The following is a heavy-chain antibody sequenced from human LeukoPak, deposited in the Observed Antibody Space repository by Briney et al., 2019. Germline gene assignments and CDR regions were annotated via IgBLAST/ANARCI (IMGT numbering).Heavy chain of an antibody. J-gene: IGHJ6*02. D-gene: IGHD4-17*01. CDR1: GGSFSGYY. CDR3: ARVRMTTAYYYYYGMDV. CDR2: INHSGST. Sequence: SETLSLTCAVYGGSFSGYYWSWIRQPPGKGLEWIGEINHSGSTNYNPSLKNRVTISVDTSKNQFSLKLSSVTAADTAVYYCARVRMTTAYYYYYGMDVWGQGTTVTVSS. V-gene: IGHV4-34*01.